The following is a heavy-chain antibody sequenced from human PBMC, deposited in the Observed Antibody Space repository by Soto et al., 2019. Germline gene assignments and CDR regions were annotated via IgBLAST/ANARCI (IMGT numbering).Heavy chain of an antibody. CDR1: GYTFTNHG. V-gene: IGHV1-18*04. CDR2: VSGYNGKT. D-gene: IGHD2-8*01. Sequence: QVQLVQSGPEVKKSGASVKVSCKASGYTFTNHGISWVRQAPGHGLEWMGWVSGYNGKTKYAQELQGRVTMTTETSTSIAYMELRSLRSDDTAVYYCARDLYPLAYYFDYWGQGTLVTVSS. CDR3: ARDLYPLAYYFDY. J-gene: IGHJ4*02.